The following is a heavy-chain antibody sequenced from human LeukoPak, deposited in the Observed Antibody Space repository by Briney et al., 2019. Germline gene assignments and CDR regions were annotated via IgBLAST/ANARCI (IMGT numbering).Heavy chain of an antibody. V-gene: IGHV4-34*01. Sequence: SSETLSLTCAVYGGSFSGYYWSWIRQPPGKGLEWIGEINHSGSTNYNPSLKSRVTISVDTSKNQFSLKLSSVTAADTAVYYCARQACSSTSCYYGRRGQNWFDPWGQGTLVTVSS. CDR3: ARQACSSTSCYYGRRGQNWFDP. J-gene: IGHJ5*02. CDR1: GGSFSGYY. CDR2: INHSGST. D-gene: IGHD2-2*01.